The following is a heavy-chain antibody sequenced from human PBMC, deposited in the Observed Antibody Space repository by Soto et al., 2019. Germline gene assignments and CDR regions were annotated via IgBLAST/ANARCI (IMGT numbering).Heavy chain of an antibody. J-gene: IGHJ6*03. CDR1: GFTFSSYG. V-gene: IGHV3-33*01. CDR2: IWYDGSNK. Sequence: GGSLRLSCAASGFTFSSYGMHWVRQAPGKGLEWVAVIWYDGSNKYYADSVKGRFTISRDNSKNTLYLQMNSLRAEDTAVYYCARSTRIYRSYYYYYMDVWGKGTTVTVSS. D-gene: IGHD3-16*02. CDR3: ARSTRIYRSYYYYYMDV.